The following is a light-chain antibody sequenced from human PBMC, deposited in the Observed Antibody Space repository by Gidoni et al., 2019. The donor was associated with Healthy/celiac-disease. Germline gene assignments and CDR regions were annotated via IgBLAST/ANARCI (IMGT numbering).Light chain of an antibody. CDR3: QQLNSYPPFT. J-gene: IGKJ3*01. CDR1: QGISSY. V-gene: IGKV1-9*01. Sequence: DIQLTQCPCFLSASVGERVTITCRGSQGISSYLAWYQQKPGKAPNLLIYAASTLQSGVPSRFSGSGSGTEFTLTISSLQPEDFVTYYCQQLNSYPPFTFGPGTKVDIK. CDR2: AAS.